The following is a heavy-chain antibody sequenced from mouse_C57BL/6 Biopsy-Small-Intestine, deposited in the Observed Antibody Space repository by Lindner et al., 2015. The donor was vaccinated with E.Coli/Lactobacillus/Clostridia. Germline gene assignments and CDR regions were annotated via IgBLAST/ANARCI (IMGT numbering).Heavy chain of an antibody. J-gene: IGHJ2*01. CDR1: GYAFTNYL. D-gene: IGHD2-4*01. CDR2: INPGSGGT. CDR3: ARRNSDYDGYYFDY. Sequence: VQLQESGSELIRPGTSVKVSCRASGYAFTNYLIEWVIQRPGQGLEWIGVINPGSGGTDYSENFKGKATLTADKSSSIAYMQFSGLTSEDSAVYFCARRNSDYDGYYFDYWGQGTTLTVSS. V-gene: IGHV1-54*01.